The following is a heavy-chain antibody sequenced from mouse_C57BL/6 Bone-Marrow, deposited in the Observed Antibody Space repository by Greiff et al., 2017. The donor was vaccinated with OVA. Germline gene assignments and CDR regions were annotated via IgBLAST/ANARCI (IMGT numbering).Heavy chain of an antibody. J-gene: IGHJ2*01. D-gene: IGHD2-4*01. CDR2: IDPENGDT. CDR3: TTGDYDDY. Sequence: EVQLQQSGAELVRPGASVKLSCTASGFNIKDDYMHWVKQRPEQGLEWIGWIDPENGDTEYASKFQGKATITADTSSNTAYLQLSSLTSEDPAVYSCTTGDYDDYWGQGTTLTVSS. V-gene: IGHV14-4*01. CDR1: GFNIKDDY.